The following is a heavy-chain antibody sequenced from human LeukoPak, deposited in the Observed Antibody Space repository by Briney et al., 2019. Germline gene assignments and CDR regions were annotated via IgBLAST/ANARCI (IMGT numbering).Heavy chain of an antibody. J-gene: IGHJ5*02. D-gene: IGHD4-11*01. CDR2: IRYDGSNK. CDR3: AKDPHDYSNYLNWFDP. V-gene: IGHV3-30*02. CDR1: GFTFISYG. Sequence: GGSLRLSCAASGFTFISYGMHWVRQAPGKGLEWVAFIRYDGSNKYYADSVKGRFTISRDNSKNTLYLQMNSLRAEDTAVYYCAKDPHDYSNYLNWFDPWGQGTLVTVSS.